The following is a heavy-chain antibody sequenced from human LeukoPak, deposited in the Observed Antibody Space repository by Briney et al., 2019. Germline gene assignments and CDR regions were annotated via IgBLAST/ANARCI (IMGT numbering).Heavy chain of an antibody. D-gene: IGHD5-18*01. CDR3: ARSFRAVDTAMVITYYFDY. Sequence: SETLSLTCAVSGGSISSSNWWSWVRQPPGKGLEWIGEIYHSGSTNYNPSLKSRVTISVDKSKNQFSLKLSSVTAADTAVYYCARSFRAVDTAMVITYYFDYWGQGTLVTVSS. V-gene: IGHV4-4*02. CDR2: IYHSGST. CDR1: GGSISSSNW. J-gene: IGHJ4*02.